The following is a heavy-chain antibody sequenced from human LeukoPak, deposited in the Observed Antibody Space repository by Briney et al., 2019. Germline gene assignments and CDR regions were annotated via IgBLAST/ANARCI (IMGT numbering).Heavy chain of an antibody. V-gene: IGHV5-51*01. Sequence: HGASLKISCKGSGYTFTRYWIAWVRQMPGKGLEWIGIIYPGDSDTRYSPSFQGQVTISADKSISTAYLQWSSLKASDTAIYYCARRGGSSWVATGDFDYWGQGTLVTVSS. CDR1: GYTFTRYW. CDR2: IYPGDSDT. D-gene: IGHD6-13*01. CDR3: ARRGGSSWVATGDFDY. J-gene: IGHJ4*02.